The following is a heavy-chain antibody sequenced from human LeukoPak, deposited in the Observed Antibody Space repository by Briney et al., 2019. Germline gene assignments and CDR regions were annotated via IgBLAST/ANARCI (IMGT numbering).Heavy chain of an antibody. CDR1: GDSIISDVYY. D-gene: IGHD1-1*01. V-gene: IGHV4-61*02. CDR3: ARWNREIRWYDP. J-gene: IGHJ5*02. Sequence: SQTLSLTCTISGDSIISDVYYWSWIRQPAGKGLEWIGRIGTSGGTNNDPSLKSRLTISLDTSKNEFSLTVSSVTAADTAVYYCARWNREIRWYDPWGQGTLVTVSS. CDR2: IGTSGGT.